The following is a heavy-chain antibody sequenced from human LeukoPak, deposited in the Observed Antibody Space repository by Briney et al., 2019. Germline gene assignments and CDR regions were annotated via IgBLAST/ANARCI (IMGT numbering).Heavy chain of an antibody. V-gene: IGHV3-21*03. D-gene: IGHD3-10*01. CDR1: GFTFGSYT. J-gene: IGHJ5*02. Sequence: GGSLRLSCAGSGFTFGSYTMNLVRQAPGKGLEWVSSISPTAISTWNADSVKGRFIISRDNAENSVFLQMNSLRAEDTAIYYCVRDFAGESGAGGPWGLGILVTVSS. CDR3: VRDFAGESGAGGP. CDR2: ISPTAIST.